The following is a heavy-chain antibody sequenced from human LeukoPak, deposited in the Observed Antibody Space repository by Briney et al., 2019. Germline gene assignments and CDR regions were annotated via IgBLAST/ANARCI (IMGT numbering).Heavy chain of an antibody. D-gene: IGHD6-13*01. CDR3: ARVELYSIAAAAPFDY. CDR2: ISSSGSTI. J-gene: IGHJ4*02. V-gene: IGHV3-48*03. CDR1: GFTFSSYE. Sequence: PGGSLRLSCAASGFTFSSYEMNWVRQAPGKGLEWVSYISSSGSTIYCADSVKGRFTISRDNAKNSLYLQMNSLRAEDTAVYYCARVELYSIAAAAPFDYWGQGTLVTVSS.